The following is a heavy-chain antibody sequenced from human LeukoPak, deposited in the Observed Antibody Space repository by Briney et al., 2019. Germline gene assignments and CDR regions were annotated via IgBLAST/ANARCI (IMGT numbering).Heavy chain of an antibody. D-gene: IGHD6-6*01. Sequence: GGSLRLSCAASGFTFSSYGMHWVRQAPDKGLEWVAVIWYDGSNKYYADSVKGRFTISRDNSKNTLYLQMNSLRAEDTAVYYCARLGGRLSSSSYLRSWGQGTLVTVSS. J-gene: IGHJ4*02. V-gene: IGHV3-33*01. CDR2: IWYDGSNK. CDR1: GFTFSSYG. CDR3: ARLGGRLSSSSYLRS.